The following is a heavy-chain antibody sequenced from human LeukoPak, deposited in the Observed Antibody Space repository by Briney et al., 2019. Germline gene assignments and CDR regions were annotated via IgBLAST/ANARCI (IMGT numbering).Heavy chain of an antibody. D-gene: IGHD3-9*01. Sequence: ASETLSLTCTVSGGFINSYYWSWIRQPAGKGLEWIGRVYTSGITNYNPSLKSRITMSVDTSKNQFSLKLTSVTAADTAVYYCARHNGFDRGYYYYMDVWGKGTTVTVFS. CDR1: GGFINSYY. CDR2: VYTSGIT. V-gene: IGHV4-4*07. CDR3: ARHNGFDRGYYYYMDV. J-gene: IGHJ6*03.